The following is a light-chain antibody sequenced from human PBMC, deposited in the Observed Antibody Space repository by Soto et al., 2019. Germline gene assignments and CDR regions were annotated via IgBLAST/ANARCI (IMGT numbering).Light chain of an antibody. CDR2: EVN. Sequence: QSALTQPPSASGSPGQSVAISCTGTSSDVGGYNYVSWHQQHPGKAPKLMIYEVNKRPSGVSDRFSGSKSGNTASLTVSGLQAEDEADYYCSSYAGSSNVFGTGTKVTVL. J-gene: IGLJ1*01. V-gene: IGLV2-8*01. CDR3: SSYAGSSNV. CDR1: SSDVGGYNY.